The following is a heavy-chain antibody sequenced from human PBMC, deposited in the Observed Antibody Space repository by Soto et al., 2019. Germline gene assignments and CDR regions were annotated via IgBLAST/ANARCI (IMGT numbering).Heavy chain of an antibody. CDR3: ARAMTTVTSRGFDP. D-gene: IGHD4-17*01. CDR2: IYYSGST. Sequence: QVQLQESGPGLVKPSQTLSLTCTVSGGSISSADYYWSWIRQPPGKGLEWVGFIYYSGSTYYNPSLKSRVTTSVDTSKNQFSLKVSSVTAADTAVYYCARAMTTVTSRGFDPWGQGTLVTVSS. CDR1: GGSISSADYY. V-gene: IGHV4-30-4*01. J-gene: IGHJ5*02.